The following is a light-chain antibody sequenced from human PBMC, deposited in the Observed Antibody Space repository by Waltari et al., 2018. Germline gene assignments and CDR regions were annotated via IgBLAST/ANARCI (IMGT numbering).Light chain of an antibody. V-gene: IGLV2-23*02. CDR3: SSYTYGGPWV. J-gene: IGLJ2*01. CDR1: SSDIGSYDL. CDR2: EVD. Sequence: SVLTQPASVSASPGQSITISCTGSSSDIGSYDLVAWYQQHPGKAPHLLLFEVDKRPAGVSYRFSGSKSGNAASLTVSGLQPEDEGHYFCSSYTYGGPWVFGGGTLLTVL.